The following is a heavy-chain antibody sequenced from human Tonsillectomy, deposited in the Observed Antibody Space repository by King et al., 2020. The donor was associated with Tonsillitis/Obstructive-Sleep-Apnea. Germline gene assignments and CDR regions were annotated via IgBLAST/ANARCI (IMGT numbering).Heavy chain of an antibody. J-gene: IGHJ4*02. V-gene: IGHV1-2*04. Sequence: VQLVESGAEVKKPGASVKVSCKASGYTFTGYYMHWVRQAPGQGLEWMGWINPNSGGTKYAQKFHGWVTMTRDTSISTAYMELSRLRSDDTAVYYCATARGAARPEGFDYWGQGTLVTVSS. D-gene: IGHD6-6*01. CDR3: ATARGAARPEGFDY. CDR2: INPNSGGT. CDR1: GYTFTGYY.